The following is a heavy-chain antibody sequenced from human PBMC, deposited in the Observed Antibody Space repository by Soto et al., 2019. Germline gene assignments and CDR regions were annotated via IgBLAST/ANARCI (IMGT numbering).Heavy chain of an antibody. V-gene: IGHV3-33*01. J-gene: IGHJ5*02. CDR1: GFSCCRWW. CDR3: ARDHLKGSYFALRTFSFDP. Sequence: WRLRWLACGAGGFSCCRWWMHWDRQAPRKGLEWMAVIWYEGSNKYYADSVKGRFTISRDNSKNTLYLQMNSLRAEDTAVYYCARDHLKGSYFALRTFSFDPSGQGTLVTVSS. D-gene: IGHD1-26*01. CDR2: IWYEGSNK.